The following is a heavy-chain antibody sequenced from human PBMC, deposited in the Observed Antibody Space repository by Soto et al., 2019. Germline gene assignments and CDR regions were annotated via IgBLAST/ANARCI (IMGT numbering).Heavy chain of an antibody. J-gene: IGHJ4*02. CDR3: ASLWVTGRAY. V-gene: IGHV3-30-3*01. Sequence: GGSLRLSCAASGFTFSSYAMHCVRQAPGKGLEWVAVISYDGSNKYYADSVKGRFTISRDNSKNTLYLQMNSLRAEDTAVYYCASLWVTGRAYWGQGTLVTVSS. CDR2: ISYDGSNK. D-gene: IGHD1-20*01. CDR1: GFTFSSYA.